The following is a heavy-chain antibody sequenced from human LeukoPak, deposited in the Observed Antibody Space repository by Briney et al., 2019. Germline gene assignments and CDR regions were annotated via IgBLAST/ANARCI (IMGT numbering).Heavy chain of an antibody. CDR1: GFTFSSYS. J-gene: IGHJ4*02. Sequence: GGFLRLSCAASGFTFSSYSMNWVRQAPGKGLEWVSSISSSSSYIYYADSVKGRFTISRDNAKNSLYLQMNSLRAEDTAVYYCARRPAYYYDSGGYYYFDYWGQGTLVTVSS. CDR2: ISSSSSYI. D-gene: IGHD3-22*01. V-gene: IGHV3-21*04. CDR3: ARRPAYYYDSGGYYYFDY.